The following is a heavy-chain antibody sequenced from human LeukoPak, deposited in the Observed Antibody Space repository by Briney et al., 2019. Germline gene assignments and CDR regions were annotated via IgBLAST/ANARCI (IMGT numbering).Heavy chain of an antibody. CDR3: AREARYESSGYYFDF. Sequence: GSSLSLPCEASGLTLSRKDMHWVRQAPGKGLVGVAVIWYDGSSKSYADSVKSRFTISRDNSKNTLYLQMTSLRAEDTAVYYCAREARYESSGYYFDFWGQGTQVTVSS. CDR2: IWYDGSSK. D-gene: IGHD3-22*01. V-gene: IGHV3-33*01. CDR1: GLTLSRKD. J-gene: IGHJ4*02.